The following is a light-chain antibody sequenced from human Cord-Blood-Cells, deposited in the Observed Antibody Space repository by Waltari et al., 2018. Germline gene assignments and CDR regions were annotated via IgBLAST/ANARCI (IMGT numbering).Light chain of an antibody. J-gene: IGLJ2*01. CDR1: SSDVGGYNY. V-gene: IGLV2-11*01. Sequence: QSALTQPRSVSGSPGQSVTIPCTGTSSDVGGYNYASWYQQHPGKAPKLMLYDVSKRPSGVPDRFSGSKSGNTASLTISGLQAEDEADYYCCSYAGSYTFVFGGGTKLTVL. CDR2: DVS. CDR3: CSYAGSYTFV.